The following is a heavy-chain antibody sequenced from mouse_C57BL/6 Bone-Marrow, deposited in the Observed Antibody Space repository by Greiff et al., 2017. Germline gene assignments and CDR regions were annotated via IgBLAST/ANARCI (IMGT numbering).Heavy chain of an antibody. J-gene: IGHJ4*01. D-gene: IGHD2-4*01. V-gene: IGHV1-39*01. Sequence: VQLQQSGPELVKPGASVKISCKASGYSFTDYYMNWVKQSTGQGLEWIGVINPKYGTTNYNEKFKGKATLTADQSSSTAYMQLNSLTSDDSAVGYCARRDDYGDYAMDYWGQGTSVTVSA. CDR1: GYSFTDYY. CDR2: INPKYGTT. CDR3: ARRDDYGDYAMDY.